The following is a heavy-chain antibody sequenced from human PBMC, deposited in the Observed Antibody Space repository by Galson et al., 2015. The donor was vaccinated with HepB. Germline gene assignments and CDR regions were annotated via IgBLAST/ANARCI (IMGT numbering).Heavy chain of an antibody. CDR3: ARVRYYGSGSYYTRYYGMDV. D-gene: IGHD3-10*01. CDR1: GFTFSSYW. J-gene: IGHJ6*02. V-gene: IGHV3-7*03. CDR2: IKQDGSEK. Sequence: SLRLSCAASGFTFSSYWMSWVRQAPGKGLEWVANIKQDGSEKYYVDSVKGRFTISRDNAKNSLYLQMNSLRAEDTTVYYCARVRYYGSGSYYTRYYGMDVWGQGTTVTVSS.